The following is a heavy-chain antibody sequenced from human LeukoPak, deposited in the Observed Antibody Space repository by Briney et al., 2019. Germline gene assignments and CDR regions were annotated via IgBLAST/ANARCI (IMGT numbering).Heavy chain of an antibody. CDR3: ANNWHCDY. CDR2: ISNSGGNT. CDR1: GFTFSSYA. Sequence: GGSLRLSCAASGFTFSSYAMSWVRQAPGKGLEWVSVISNSGGNTYYADSVKGRFTISRDNSKNTLYLQMNSLTAEDTAVYFCANNWHCDYWGQGTLVTVSS. V-gene: IGHV3-23*01. D-gene: IGHD1-7*01. J-gene: IGHJ4*02.